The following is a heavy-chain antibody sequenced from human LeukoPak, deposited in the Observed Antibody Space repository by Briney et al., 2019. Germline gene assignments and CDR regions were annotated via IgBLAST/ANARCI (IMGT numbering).Heavy chain of an antibody. CDR1: GFTFSSSA. J-gene: IGHJ4*02. CDR2: ISGSGDRT. D-gene: IGHD3-10*01. Sequence: GGSLRLSCAASGFTFSSSAMSWVRQAPGKGLEWVSTISGSGDRTYYADSVRGRFTISRDNSKNTLFLHMNSLRAEDTAVYSCAKGYYGSGSYGWFDYWGQGTLVTVSS. CDR3: AKGYYGSGSYGWFDY. V-gene: IGHV3-23*01.